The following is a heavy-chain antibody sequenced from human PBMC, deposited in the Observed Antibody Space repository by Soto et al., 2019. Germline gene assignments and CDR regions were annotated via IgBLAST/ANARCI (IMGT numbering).Heavy chain of an antibody. CDR2: ISAYNGNT. CDR1: GYTLTSYG. V-gene: IGHV1-18*01. J-gene: IGHJ3*02. Sequence: ASVKVSCKASGYTLTSYGISWVRQAPGQGLEWMGWISAYNGNTNYAQKLQGRVTMTTDTSTSTAYMELRSLRSDDTAVYYCARFKRPLLIVATFWAFDIWGQGTMVTVSS. CDR3: ARFKRPLLIVATFWAFDI. D-gene: IGHD5-12*01.